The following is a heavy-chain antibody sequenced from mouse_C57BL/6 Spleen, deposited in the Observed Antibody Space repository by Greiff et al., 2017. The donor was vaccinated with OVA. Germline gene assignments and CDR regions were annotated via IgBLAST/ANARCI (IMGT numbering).Heavy chain of an antibody. CDR3: ARYDGYYVRAMDY. Sequence: EVKLVESVAELVRPGASVKLSCTASGFNIKNTYMHWVKQRPEQGLEWIGRIDPANGNTKYAPKFQGKATITADTSSNTAYLQLSSLTSEDTAIYYCARYDGYYVRAMDYWGQGTSVTVSS. D-gene: IGHD2-3*01. V-gene: IGHV14-3*01. CDR1: GFNIKNTY. CDR2: IDPANGNT. J-gene: IGHJ4*01.